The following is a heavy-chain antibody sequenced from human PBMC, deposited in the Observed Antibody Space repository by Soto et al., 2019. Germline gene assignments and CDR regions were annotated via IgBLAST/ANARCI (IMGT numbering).Heavy chain of an antibody. V-gene: IGHV3-23*01. CDR2: ISGSGGST. D-gene: IGHD3-10*01. Sequence: EVQLLESGGGLVQPGGSLGLSCAASGFTFSSYAMSWVRQAPGKGLEWVSAISGSGGSTYYADSVKGRFTISRDNSKNTLYLQMNSLRAEDTAVYYCAKDLPYSVWFGPYYFDYWGQGTLVTVSS. J-gene: IGHJ4*02. CDR3: AKDLPYSVWFGPYYFDY. CDR1: GFTFSSYA.